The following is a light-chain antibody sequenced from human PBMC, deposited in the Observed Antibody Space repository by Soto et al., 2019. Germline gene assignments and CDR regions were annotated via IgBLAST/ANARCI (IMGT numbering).Light chain of an antibody. V-gene: IGLV2-8*01. Sequence: QSVLTQPPSASGSPGQSVAISCTGTARDIGGYTFVSWYQQHPGKAPKLLIYDVNKRPSGVPDRFSGSKSGNTASLTVSGLQAEDEADYYCSAHGGTNPYVFGTGTKLTVL. CDR1: ARDIGGYTF. J-gene: IGLJ1*01. CDR2: DVN. CDR3: SAHGGTNPYV.